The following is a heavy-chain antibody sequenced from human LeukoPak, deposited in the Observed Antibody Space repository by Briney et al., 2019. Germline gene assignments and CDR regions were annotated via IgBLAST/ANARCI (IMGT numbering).Heavy chain of an antibody. V-gene: IGHV3-23*01. CDR2: LTGSSGST. Sequence: GRSLRLSCAASGFTFSSYAMSWVRQAPGKGLEWVSALTGSSGSTYYADSVKGRFTISRDNSKNTLYLQMNSLRAEDTAIYYCAKVAVAGRGYFDYWGQGTLVTVSS. CDR1: GFTFSSYA. CDR3: AKVAVAGRGYFDY. D-gene: IGHD6-19*01. J-gene: IGHJ4*02.